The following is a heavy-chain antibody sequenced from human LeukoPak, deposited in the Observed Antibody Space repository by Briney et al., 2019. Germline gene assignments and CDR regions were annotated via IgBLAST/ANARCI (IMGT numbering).Heavy chain of an antibody. V-gene: IGHV4-34*01. Sequence: SETLSLTCAVYSGSFSGNYWTWIRQPPGKGLEWIGEINHSGSTNYNPSLKSRVTISVDTSKNQFSLKLSSVTAADTAVYYCARRPQPIAARLGFYYYYMDVWGKGTTVTVSS. J-gene: IGHJ6*03. CDR1: SGSFSGNY. CDR2: INHSGST. D-gene: IGHD6-6*01. CDR3: ARRPQPIAARLGFYYYYMDV.